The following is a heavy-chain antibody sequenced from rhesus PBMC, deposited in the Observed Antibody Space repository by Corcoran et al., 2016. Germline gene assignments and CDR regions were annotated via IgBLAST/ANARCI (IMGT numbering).Heavy chain of an antibody. CDR3: ARVARYSTLLDS. CDR1: GYPIRGYY. Sequence: QVPLQELGPGLVKPSETLSLTCAVPGYPIRGYYLSWIRQAPWKGLELIGSITYSGSTSYNPSLKSRVTMSRDTSKNQFSLKLSSVTAADTAVYYGARVARYSTLLDSWGQGVVVTVSS. D-gene: IGHD4-23*01. J-gene: IGHJ6*01. V-gene: IGHV4-122*02. CDR2: ITYSGST.